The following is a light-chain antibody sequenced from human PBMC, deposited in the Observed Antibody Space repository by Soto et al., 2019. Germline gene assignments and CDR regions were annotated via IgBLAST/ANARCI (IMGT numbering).Light chain of an antibody. CDR1: QSVSTS. V-gene: IGKV3-20*01. Sequence: EIVLTQSPGTLSLSPGDRTTLSCRASQSVSTSLAWYHHKPGEAPRLLISDASVRAAGIPDRFSGSGSGTDSTLTISRLEPEDFALYICQQYDGSPITFGQGTRLEIK. CDR2: DAS. J-gene: IGKJ5*01. CDR3: QQYDGSPIT.